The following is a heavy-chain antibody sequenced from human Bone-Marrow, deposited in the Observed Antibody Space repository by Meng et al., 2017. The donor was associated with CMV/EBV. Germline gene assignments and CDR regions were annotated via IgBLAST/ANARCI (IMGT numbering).Heavy chain of an antibody. D-gene: IGHD1-7*01. J-gene: IGHJ5*02. CDR3: ARDRGNWNYDP. CDR1: GYTFTDYY. Sequence: ASVKVSCKASGYTFTDYYMHWVRQAPGQGLEWMGWINPNSGGTNYAQKFQGRVTMTRDTSISTAYMELSRLRSDDTAMYYCARDRGNWNYDPWGQGTLVTVSS. V-gene: IGHV1-2*02. CDR2: INPNSGGT.